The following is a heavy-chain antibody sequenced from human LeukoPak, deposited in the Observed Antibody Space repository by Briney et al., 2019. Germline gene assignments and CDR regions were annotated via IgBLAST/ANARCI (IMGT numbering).Heavy chain of an antibody. CDR2: VNQVGSQK. D-gene: IGHD6-19*01. V-gene: IGHV3-7*01. J-gene: IGHJ4*01. CDR3: VRDVSSGWAFDY. Sequence: GGSLRLSCSASGFTFNKYWMSWIRQLPGQGLEWVANVNQVGSQKYYVDSVKGRFTNSRDNARNLLYLQMNSLRAEDTAVYYCVRDVSSGWAFDYWGHGTLVTVSS. CDR1: GFTFNKYW.